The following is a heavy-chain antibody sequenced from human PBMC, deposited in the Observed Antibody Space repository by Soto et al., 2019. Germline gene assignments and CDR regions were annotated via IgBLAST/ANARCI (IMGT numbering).Heavy chain of an antibody. D-gene: IGHD6-13*01. J-gene: IGHJ4*02. CDR1: GFTFSSYA. CDR2: ISASGTST. V-gene: IGHV3-23*01. CDR3: AKDFDYSSSFSDY. Sequence: EVQLLESGGGLVQPGGYLRLSCAVSGFTFSSYAMSWVRQAPGKGLEWVSAISASGTSTYYADSVKGRYTISRDNSRSTLYLQMNSLSAEDTAVYYCAKDFDYSSSFSDYWGQGTLVTVSS.